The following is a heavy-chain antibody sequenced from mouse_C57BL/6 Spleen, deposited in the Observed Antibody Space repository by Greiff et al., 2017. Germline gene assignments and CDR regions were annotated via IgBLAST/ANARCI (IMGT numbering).Heavy chain of an antibody. D-gene: IGHD1-1*01. CDR1: GYAFSSYW. V-gene: IGHV1-80*01. CDR2: IYPGDGDT. Sequence: QVQLKESGAELVKPGASVKISCKASGYAFSSYWMNWVKQRPGKGLEWIGQIYPGDGDTNYNGKFKGKATLTADKSSSTAYMQLSSLTSEDSAVYCCARPYYYGSSSFYFDYWGQGTTLTVSS. CDR3: ARPYYYGSSSFYFDY. J-gene: IGHJ2*01.